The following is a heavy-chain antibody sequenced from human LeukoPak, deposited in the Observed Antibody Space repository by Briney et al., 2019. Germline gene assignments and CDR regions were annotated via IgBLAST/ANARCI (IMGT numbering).Heavy chain of an antibody. CDR2: ISYDGSNK. V-gene: IGHV3-30*03. D-gene: IGHD3-3*01. J-gene: IGHJ5*02. CDR1: GFTFSSYG. CDR3: LVGVVIQNWLDP. Sequence: GGSLRLSCAASGFTFSSYGVHWVRQAPGKGLEWVAVISYDGSNKYYADSVKGRFTISRDNSKNTLYLQMNSLRAEDTAVYYALVGVVIQNWLDPWGQGTLVTVSS.